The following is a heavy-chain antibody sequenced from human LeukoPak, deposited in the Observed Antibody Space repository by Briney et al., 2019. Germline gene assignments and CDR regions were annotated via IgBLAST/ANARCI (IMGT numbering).Heavy chain of an antibody. J-gene: IGHJ4*02. V-gene: IGHV3-48*04. D-gene: IGHD7-27*01. CDR1: GFTFSSYG. CDR2: ISSSSSTV. CDR3: ARVWAWGSGNYFDN. Sequence: GGSLRLSCTASGFTFSSYGMNWVRQAPGKGLEWVSYISSSSSTVYYADSVKGRFTISRDNAKNSLYLQMNSLRVEDTALYYCARVWAWGSGNYFDNWGQGTLVTVSS.